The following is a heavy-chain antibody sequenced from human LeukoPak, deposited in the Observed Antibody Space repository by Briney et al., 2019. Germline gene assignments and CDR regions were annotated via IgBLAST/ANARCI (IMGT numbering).Heavy chain of an antibody. V-gene: IGHV1-46*01. CDR2: INPSGGST. D-gene: IGHD1-26*01. CDR1: GYTFSNYG. CDR3: ARSSGSGLDY. J-gene: IGHJ4*02. Sequence: GASVKVSCKTSGYTFSNYGISWVRQAPGQRLEWMGMINPSGGSTSSAQKFQGRVTMTRDTSTSTVYMELSSLRSEDTALYYCARSSGSGLDYWGQGTLVTVSS.